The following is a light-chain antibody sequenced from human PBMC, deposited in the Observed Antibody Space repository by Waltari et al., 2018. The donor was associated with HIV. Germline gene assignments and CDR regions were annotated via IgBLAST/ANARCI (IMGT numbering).Light chain of an antibody. CDR3: QSYDSSLSGWVV. Sequence: QSVLTQPPSVSGAPGQRVTISCTGSSSNIGAGYDVHWYQQLPGTAPTLLIDGTNNRPSVVPDRFSGSKSGNSASLAITGLQAEDEAEYYCQSYDSSLSGWVVFGGGTKVTVL. V-gene: IGLV1-40*01. J-gene: IGLJ2*01. CDR2: GTN. CDR1: SSNIGAGYD.